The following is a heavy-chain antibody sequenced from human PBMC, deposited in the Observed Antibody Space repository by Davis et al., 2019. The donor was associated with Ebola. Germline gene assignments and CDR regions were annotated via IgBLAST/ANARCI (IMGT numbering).Heavy chain of an antibody. CDR2: IYYSGST. V-gene: IGHV4-59*12. CDR1: GGSISSYY. CDR3: ARGPTVNGLDY. Sequence: SETLSPTCTVSGGSISSYYWSWIRQPPGKGLEWIGYIYYSGSTNYNPSLKSRVTISVDTSKNQFSLKLSSVTAADTAVYYCARGPTVNGLDYWGQGTLVTVSS. J-gene: IGHJ4*02. D-gene: IGHD4-11*01.